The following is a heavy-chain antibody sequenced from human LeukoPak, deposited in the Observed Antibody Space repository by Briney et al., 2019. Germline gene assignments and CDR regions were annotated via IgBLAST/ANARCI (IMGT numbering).Heavy chain of an antibody. Sequence: PSETLSLTCTVSGGSISSSSYYWGWIRQPPGKGLEWIGSIYYSGSTYYNPSLKSRVTISVDTSKNQFSLKLSSVTAADTAVYYCARQAAHRYGHDYWGQGTLVTVSS. V-gene: IGHV4-39*01. CDR1: GGSISSSSYY. CDR3: ARQAAHRYGHDY. CDR2: IYYSGST. D-gene: IGHD4-17*01. J-gene: IGHJ4*02.